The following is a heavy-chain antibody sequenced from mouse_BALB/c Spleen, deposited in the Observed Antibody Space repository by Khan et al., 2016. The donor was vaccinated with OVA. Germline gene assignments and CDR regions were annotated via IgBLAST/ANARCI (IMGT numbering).Heavy chain of an antibody. V-gene: IGHV3-2*02. CDR3: ARGNYYGYYFDY. D-gene: IGHD1-1*01. CDR1: GYSITSGYA. Sequence: EVKLLESGPGLVKPSQSLSLTCTVTGYSITSGYAWNWIRQFPGNKLEWMGYISYSGGTSYNPSLKSRISITRDTSKNQFFLQLNSVTTEDTATYYCARGNYYGYYFDYWGHGTPLTVSS. CDR2: ISYSGGT. J-gene: IGHJ2*01.